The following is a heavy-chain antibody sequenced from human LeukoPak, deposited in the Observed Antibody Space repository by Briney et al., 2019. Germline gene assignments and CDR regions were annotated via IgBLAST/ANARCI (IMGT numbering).Heavy chain of an antibody. CDR1: GYSISSGYY. D-gene: IGHD3-3*01. J-gene: IGHJ3*02. CDR2: IYHSGST. V-gene: IGHV4-38-2*01. CDR3: ARPIWSGNVLDAFDI. Sequence: SETLSLTCAVSGYSISSGYYWGWIRQPPGKGLEWIGSIYHSGSTCYNPSLKSRVTISVDTSKNQFSLKLSSVTAADTAVYYCARPIWSGNVLDAFDIWGQGTMVTVSS.